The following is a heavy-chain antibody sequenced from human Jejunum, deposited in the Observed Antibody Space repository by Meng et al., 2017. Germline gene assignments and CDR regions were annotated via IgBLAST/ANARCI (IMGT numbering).Heavy chain of an antibody. D-gene: IGHD5-18*01. CDR2: SRNKANSYTT. CDR3: AKGGYSFGYNDF. Sequence: GESLKISCAASGSTFSDHYIDWVRQAPGKGLEWVGLSRNKANSYTTEYVASVKGRFTISRDNSKSTVYLQMDSLRAEDTAVYYCAKGGYSFGYNDFWGHGTLVTVSS. CDR1: GSTFSDHY. V-gene: IGHV3-72*01. J-gene: IGHJ5*01.